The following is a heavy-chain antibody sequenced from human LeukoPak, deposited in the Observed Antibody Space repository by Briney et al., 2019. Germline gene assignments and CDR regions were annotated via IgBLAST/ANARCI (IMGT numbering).Heavy chain of an antibody. V-gene: IGHV4-59*01. CDR3: ASLPNYYGSGNYALFADY. J-gene: IGHJ4*02. CDR1: GDSISGYY. D-gene: IGHD3-10*01. CDR2: IHYSGNT. Sequence: SETLSLTCTFSGDSISGYYWSWVRQPPGKGLEWIGYIHYSGNTNYNPSLRSRVTISVDTSKSQLSLRLRSVTAADTAVYYCASLPNYYGSGNYALFADYWGQGTLVTVSS.